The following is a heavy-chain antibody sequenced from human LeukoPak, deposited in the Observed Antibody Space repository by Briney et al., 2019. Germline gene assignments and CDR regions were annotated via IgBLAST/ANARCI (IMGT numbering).Heavy chain of an antibody. V-gene: IGHV4-59*01. D-gene: IGHD2-15*01. Sequence: SETLSLTCVVSGGSISYYYWSWIRQPPGKGLEWIGYIYYSGSTNYNPSLKSRVTISVDTSKNQFSLKLSSVTAADTAVYYCAKDPLDIVVVVAANGGRHDAFDIWGQGTMVTVSS. CDR3: AKDPLDIVVVVAANGGRHDAFDI. CDR2: IYYSGST. CDR1: GGSISYYY. J-gene: IGHJ3*02.